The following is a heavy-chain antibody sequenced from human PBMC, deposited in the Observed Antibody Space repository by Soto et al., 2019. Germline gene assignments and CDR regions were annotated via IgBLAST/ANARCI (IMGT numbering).Heavy chain of an antibody. CDR2: ISSGSSTI. D-gene: IGHD2-2*01. V-gene: IGHV3-48*01. CDR1: GITFSSYS. CDR3: ARLSSAGEYCSSISCYHAH. J-gene: IGHJ4*02. Sequence: SLRLSCAVSGITFSSYSMNWVRQAPGKGLEWVSYISSGSSTIYYADSVRGRFTISRDNAKNSLYLQMNSLRAEDTAVYYCARLSSAGEYCSSISCYHAHWGKGTLVTVYS.